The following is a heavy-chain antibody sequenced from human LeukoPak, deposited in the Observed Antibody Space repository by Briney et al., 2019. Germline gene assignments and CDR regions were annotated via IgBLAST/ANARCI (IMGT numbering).Heavy chain of an antibody. CDR3: ARVVLAAAGTGFDY. V-gene: IGHV3-21*01. D-gene: IGHD6-13*01. Sequence: GGSLRLSCAASGFTFSSYSMNWVRQAPGKGLEWVSSISSSSSYIYYADSVKGRFTISRDNAKNSLCLQMNSLRAEDTAVYYCARVVLAAAGTGFDYWGQGTLVTVSS. CDR2: ISSSSSYI. CDR1: GFTFSSYS. J-gene: IGHJ4*02.